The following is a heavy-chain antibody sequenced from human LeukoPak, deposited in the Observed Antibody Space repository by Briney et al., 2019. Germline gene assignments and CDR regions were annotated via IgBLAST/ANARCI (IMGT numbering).Heavy chain of an antibody. V-gene: IGHV4-34*01. CDR3: ASLVGATSYYYYMDV. D-gene: IGHD1-26*01. J-gene: IGHJ6*03. Sequence: SETLSLTCTVYDGSFSDYYWSWIRQPPGKGLEWIGEINHSGSTHYNPSLKSRVTISVDTSKNQFSLKPSSVTAADTAVYYSASLVGATSYYYYMDVWGKGTTVTVSS. CDR2: INHSGST. CDR1: DGSFSDYY.